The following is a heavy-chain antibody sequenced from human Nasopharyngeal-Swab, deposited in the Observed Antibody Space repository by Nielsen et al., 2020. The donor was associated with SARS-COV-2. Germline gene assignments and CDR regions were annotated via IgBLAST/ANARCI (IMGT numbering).Heavy chain of an antibody. CDR2: ISSTESTI. CDR3: ARERWRDHDFDA. CDR1: GFTLSSYE. D-gene: IGHD1-14*01. J-gene: IGHJ4*02. Sequence: LSLTCAASGFTLSSYEMNWVRQTPGKGLEWISCISSTESTIYNADSVKGRFTVSRENAKNSMFLQMISLRAEDTAVYYCARERWRDHDFDAWGQGTLVIVSS. V-gene: IGHV3-48*03.